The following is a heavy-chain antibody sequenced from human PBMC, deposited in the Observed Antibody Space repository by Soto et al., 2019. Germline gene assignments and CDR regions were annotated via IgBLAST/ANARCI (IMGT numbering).Heavy chain of an antibody. CDR3: ARWGFDGQWLVWTFDY. V-gene: IGHV1-18*01. D-gene: IGHD6-19*01. J-gene: IGHJ4*02. CDR2: ISAYNGNT. Sequence: QVQLVQPGAEVKKPGASVKVSCQASGYTFTSYSSSWVRQPPGQGREWMGWISAYNGNTNNAQKLQGRFTMTTDTSTSTAYRELRSLRSDDTAVYYCARWGFDGQWLVWTFDYWGQGTLVTVSS. CDR1: GYTFTSYS.